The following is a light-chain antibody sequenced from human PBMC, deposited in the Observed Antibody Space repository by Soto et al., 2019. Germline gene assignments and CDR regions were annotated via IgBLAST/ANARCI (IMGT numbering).Light chain of an antibody. CDR1: QSVSSSY. CDR2: GAS. Sequence: EIVLTQSPGTLSLSPGERATLSCRASQSVSSSYLAWYQQKPGQAPRLLIYGASSRATGIPDRFSGSGSGTDFTLTISDLQPDDLGTYYCQQSYVTPLTFGGGTKVEI. CDR3: QQSYVTPLT. J-gene: IGKJ4*01. V-gene: IGKV3-20*01.